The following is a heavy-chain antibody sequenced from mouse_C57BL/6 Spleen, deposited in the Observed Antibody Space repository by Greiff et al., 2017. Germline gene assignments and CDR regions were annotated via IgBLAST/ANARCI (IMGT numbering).Heavy chain of an antibody. CDR1: GYAFSSSW. CDR2: IYPGDGDT. V-gene: IGHV1-82*01. Sequence: VQLQQSGPELVKPGASVKISCKASGYAFSSSWMNWVKQRPGKGLEWIGRIYPGDGDTNYNGKFKGKATLTADKSSSTAYMQLSSLTSEDSAVYFCARLDLANWDWFAYWGQGTLVTVSA. J-gene: IGHJ3*01. D-gene: IGHD4-1*01. CDR3: ARLDLANWDWFAY.